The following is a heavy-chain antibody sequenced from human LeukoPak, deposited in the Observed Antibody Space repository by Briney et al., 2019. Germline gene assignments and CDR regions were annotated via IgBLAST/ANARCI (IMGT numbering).Heavy chain of an antibody. V-gene: IGHV4-30-2*01. CDR3: TRVRGYCTNGVCPFVWFRYYFDY. CDR2: IYHSGST. Sequence: KPSETLSLTCTVSGGSISSGGYYWSWIRQPPGKGLEWIGYIYHSGSTYYNLSLKSRVTISVDTSKNQFSLKLSSVTAADTAVYYCTRVRGYCTNGVCPFVWFRYYFDYWGQGTLVTVSS. J-gene: IGHJ4*02. CDR1: GGSISSGGYY. D-gene: IGHD2-8*01.